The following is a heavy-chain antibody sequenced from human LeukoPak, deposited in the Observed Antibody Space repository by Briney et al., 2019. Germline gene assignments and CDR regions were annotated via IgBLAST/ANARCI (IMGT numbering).Heavy chain of an antibody. CDR1: GGSISSGSYY. D-gene: IGHD3-10*01. V-gene: IGHV4-61*02. Sequence: PSETLSLTCTVSGGSISSGSYYWSWIRQPAGKGLEWIGRIYTSGSTNYNPSLKSRVTISVDTSKNQFSLKLSSVTAADTAVYYCAKGDRGGSVYNWFDPWGQGTLVTVSS. J-gene: IGHJ5*02. CDR3: AKGDRGGSVYNWFDP. CDR2: IYTSGST.